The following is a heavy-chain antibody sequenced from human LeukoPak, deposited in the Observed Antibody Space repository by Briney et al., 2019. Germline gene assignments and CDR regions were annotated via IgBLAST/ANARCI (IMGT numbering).Heavy chain of an antibody. V-gene: IGHV1-3*01. CDR1: GYTFTRYA. J-gene: IGHJ4*02. CDR2: INAGNGNT. D-gene: IGHD3-22*01. CDR3: ARDRPPGRGYYPVSPFDY. Sequence: ASVKVSCKASGYTFTRYAMHWVRQAPGQRLEWMGWINAGNGNTKYSQKFQGRVTITRDTSASTAYMELSSLRYEDTAVYYCARDRPPGRGYYPVSPFDYWGQGTLVTVSS.